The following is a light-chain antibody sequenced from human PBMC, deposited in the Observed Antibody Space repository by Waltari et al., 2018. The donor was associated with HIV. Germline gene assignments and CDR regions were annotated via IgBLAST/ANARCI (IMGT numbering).Light chain of an antibody. CDR3: AVWDDTLSSYV. V-gene: IGLV1-47*01. CDR2: RTN. Sequence: QSVLTQPPSASGTPGQRVTISCSGSNSNIGSKDVYWFQHLPGTAPKLLIYRTNQRRSGVPDRFSGSKSGTSASLAISGLRSDDEADYYCAVWDDTLSSYVFGTGTTVTV. J-gene: IGLJ1*01. CDR1: NSNIGSKD.